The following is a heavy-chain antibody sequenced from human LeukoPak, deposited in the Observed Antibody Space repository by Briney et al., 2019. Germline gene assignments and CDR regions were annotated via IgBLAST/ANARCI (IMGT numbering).Heavy chain of an antibody. J-gene: IGHJ4*02. CDR3: AGEMVVAATLNY. V-gene: IGHV3-21*01. D-gene: IGHD2-15*01. CDR1: GFSFSSYV. Sequence: PGGSLRLSCAASGFSFSSYVMSWVRQAPGKGLEWVSSISSSSSYIYYADSVKGRFTVSRDNAKNSLYLQMNSLRAEDTAVYYCAGEMVVAATLNYWGQGTLVTVSS. CDR2: ISSSSSYI.